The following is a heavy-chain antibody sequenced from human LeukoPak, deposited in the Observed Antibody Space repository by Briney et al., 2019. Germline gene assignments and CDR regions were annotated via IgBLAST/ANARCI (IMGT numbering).Heavy chain of an antibody. CDR2: IYGSGGTS. J-gene: IGHJ4*02. CDR1: GFTFSSYT. D-gene: IGHD6-19*01. V-gene: IGHV3-23*01. Sequence: AGGSLRLSCAASGFTFSSYTMSWVRQAPGKGLEWVSSIYGSGGTSYYADSVKGRFTISRDNSTNTLYLQMSSLRAEDTAVYSCAKGSGWGIFDYWGQGTLVTVSS. CDR3: AKGSGWGIFDY.